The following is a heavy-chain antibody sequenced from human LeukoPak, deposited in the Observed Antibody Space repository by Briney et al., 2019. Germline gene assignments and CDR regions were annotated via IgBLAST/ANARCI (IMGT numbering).Heavy chain of an antibody. D-gene: IGHD1-7*01. CDR3: ARDNWNYGSSMDV. CDR2: IYYSGST. J-gene: IGHJ6*02. V-gene: IGHV4-59*02. Sequence: PSETLSLTCTVSGGSVSSYYWSWIRQPPGKGLEWIGYIYYSGSTNYNPSLKSRVTISVDTSKNQFSLKRSSVTAADTAVYHCARDNWNYGSSMDVWGQGTTVTVSS. CDR1: GGSVSSYY.